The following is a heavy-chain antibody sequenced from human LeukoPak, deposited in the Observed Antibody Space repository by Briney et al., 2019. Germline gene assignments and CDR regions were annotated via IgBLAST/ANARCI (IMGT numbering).Heavy chain of an antibody. V-gene: IGHV1-2*02. CDR1: GYTFTGYY. Sequence: ASVKVSCKASGYTFTGYYMHWVRQAPGQGLEWMGWINPNSGGTNYAQKFQGRVTMTRDTSISTAYMELSRLRSDDTAVYYCARVSAVGATTGYDYWGQGTLVTVPS. CDR2: INPNSGGT. CDR3: ARVSAVGATTGYDY. J-gene: IGHJ4*02. D-gene: IGHD1-26*01.